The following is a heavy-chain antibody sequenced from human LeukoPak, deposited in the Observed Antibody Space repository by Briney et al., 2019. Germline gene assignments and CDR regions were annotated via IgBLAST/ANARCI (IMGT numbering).Heavy chain of an antibody. D-gene: IGHD3-16*01. CDR1: GYTFTSYA. CDR3: ARDISALLGNYYYGMDV. CDR2: INTNTGNP. J-gene: IGHJ6*02. Sequence: GASVKVSCKASGYTFTSYAMNWVRQAPGQGLEWMGWINTNTGNPTYAQGFTGRFVFSLDTSVSTAYLQISSLKAGDTAVYYCARDISALLGNYYYGMDVWGQGTTVTVSS. V-gene: IGHV7-4-1*02.